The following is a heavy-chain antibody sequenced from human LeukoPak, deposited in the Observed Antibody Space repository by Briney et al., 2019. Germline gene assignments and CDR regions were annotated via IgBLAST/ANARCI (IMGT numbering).Heavy chain of an antibody. Sequence: GGSLRLSCAASGFSFSIYSMNWVRQAPGKGLEWVAVISYDGSNKYYADSVKGRFAISRDNSKNTLYLQMNSLRAEDTAVYYCARGRYSSSWYNSYYFDYWGQGTLVTVSS. D-gene: IGHD6-13*01. V-gene: IGHV3-30*03. CDR3: ARGRYSSSWYNSYYFDY. CDR2: ISYDGSNK. J-gene: IGHJ4*02. CDR1: GFSFSIYS.